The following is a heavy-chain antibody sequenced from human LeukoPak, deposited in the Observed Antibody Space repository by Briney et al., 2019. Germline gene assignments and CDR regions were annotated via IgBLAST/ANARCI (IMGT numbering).Heavy chain of an antibody. J-gene: IGHJ4*02. D-gene: IGHD1-26*01. Sequence: SETLSLTCTVSGGSISSYYWSWIRQPPGKGLEWIGYIYYSGSTNYNPSLKSRVTISVDTSKNQFSLKLSSVTAADTAVYYCARVVIVGATQYFDYWGQGTLVTVSS. CDR3: ARVVIVGATQYFDY. V-gene: IGHV4-59*08. CDR1: GGSISSYY. CDR2: IYYSGST.